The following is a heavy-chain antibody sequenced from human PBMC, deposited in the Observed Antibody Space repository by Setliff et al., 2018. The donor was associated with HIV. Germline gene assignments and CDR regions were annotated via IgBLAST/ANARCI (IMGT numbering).Heavy chain of an antibody. CDR3: ARDGGPGSAWGDYSYYYTMDV. D-gene: IGHD6-19*01. Sequence: SVKVSCKASGYTFRANYIHWVRQAPGQGLEWMGGIIPIFGTANYAQKFQGRVTITADESTSTAYMELNSLRSEDTALYYCARDGGPGSAWGDYSYYYTMDVWGKGTTVTVSS. V-gene: IGHV1-69*13. CDR2: IIPIFGTA. J-gene: IGHJ6*03. CDR1: GYTFRANY.